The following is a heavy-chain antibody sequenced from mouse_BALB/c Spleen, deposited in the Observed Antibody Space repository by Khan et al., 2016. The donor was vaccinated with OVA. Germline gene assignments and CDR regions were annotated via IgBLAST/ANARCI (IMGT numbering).Heavy chain of an antibody. CDR1: GYTFTTYT. CDR2: INPSNGYT. Sequence: QVQLQQSGAELARPGASVKMSCKASGYTFTTYTMHWVKQRPGQGLEWIGYINPSNGYTNYNQKFKEKSTLTADKSSSTAYMLLSSLTSDYSAVYYCAREGAYYRSDGWFSYWGQGTLVTVSA. J-gene: IGHJ3*01. CDR3: AREGAYYRSDGWFSY. D-gene: IGHD2-14*01. V-gene: IGHV1-4*01.